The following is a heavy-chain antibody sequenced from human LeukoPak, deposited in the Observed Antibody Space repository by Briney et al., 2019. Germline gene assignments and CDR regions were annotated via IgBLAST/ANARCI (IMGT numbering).Heavy chain of an antibody. D-gene: IGHD6-19*01. V-gene: IGHV1-46*01. CDR1: GYTFTSYY. J-gene: IGHJ6*03. CDR3: ARHPESHSSGWSSYYYYYYMDV. CDR2: INPSGGST. Sequence: GASVKVSCKASGYTFTSYYMHWVRQAPGQGLEWMGIINPSGGSTSYAQKFQGRVTMTRDTSTSTVYMELSSLGSEDTAVYYCARHPESHSSGWSSYYYYYYMDVWGKGTTVTVSS.